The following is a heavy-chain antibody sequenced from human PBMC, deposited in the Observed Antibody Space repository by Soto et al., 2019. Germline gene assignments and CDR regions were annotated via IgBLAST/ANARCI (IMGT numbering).Heavy chain of an antibody. CDR2: INHSGST. D-gene: IGHD5-12*01. Sequence: SSETLSLPCAVYGGSFSGYYWSWIRQPPGKGLEWIGEINHSGSTNYNQSLKSRLTISVDTSKNQFSLKLSSVTAVDTAVSYCERGQMATITLDFDYCGQGTLVTVSS. CDR1: GGSFSGYY. CDR3: ERGQMATITLDFDY. J-gene: IGHJ4*02. V-gene: IGHV4-34*01.